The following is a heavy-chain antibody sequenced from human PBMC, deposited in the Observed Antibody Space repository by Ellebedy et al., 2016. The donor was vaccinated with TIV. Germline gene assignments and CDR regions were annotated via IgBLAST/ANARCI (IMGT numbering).Heavy chain of an antibody. J-gene: IGHJ4*02. Sequence: GESLKISCAASGFTFSRFWMAWVRQAPGKGLEWVATINQGGSETYYVDSVKGRFTISRDNSVNSLYLQMNSLRADDTALYYCASAARGSGAYESFWGQGTLVTVSS. CDR3: ASAARGSGAYESF. V-gene: IGHV3-7*01. CDR2: INQGGSET. CDR1: GFTFSRFW. D-gene: IGHD5-12*01.